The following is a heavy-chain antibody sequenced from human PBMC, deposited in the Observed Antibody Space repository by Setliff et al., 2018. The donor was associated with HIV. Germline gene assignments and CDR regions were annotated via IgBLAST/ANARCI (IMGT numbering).Heavy chain of an antibody. Sequence: SETLSLTCNVSGGSISSGSYYWTWIRQPAGKGLEWIGHMYTSGSSNYNPSRKSRVTISADRSNNQFSLRLTSVTAADTAVYYCAKTSVGATGLYAFDIWGRGTVVTVSS. D-gene: IGHD1-26*01. V-gene: IGHV4-61*09. CDR3: AKTSVGATGLYAFDI. CDR1: GGSISSGSYY. J-gene: IGHJ3*02. CDR2: MYTSGSS.